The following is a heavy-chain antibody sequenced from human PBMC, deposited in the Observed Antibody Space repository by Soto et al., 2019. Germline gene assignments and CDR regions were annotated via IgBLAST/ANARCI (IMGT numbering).Heavy chain of an antibody. J-gene: IGHJ4*02. V-gene: IGHV1-3*01. D-gene: IGHD3-9*01. CDR2: IIAGNGNT. CDR1: GYTFTNYA. Sequence: QVQLVQSGAEVKKPGASVKVSCKASGYTFTNYAMHWVRQAPGQRLEWMGWIIAGNGNTKYSQNFQGRVTITGDTSASTAYMELSSLRSEDTAVYYCARDRVDYFPYFDSWGQGTLVTVSS. CDR3: ARDRVDYFPYFDS.